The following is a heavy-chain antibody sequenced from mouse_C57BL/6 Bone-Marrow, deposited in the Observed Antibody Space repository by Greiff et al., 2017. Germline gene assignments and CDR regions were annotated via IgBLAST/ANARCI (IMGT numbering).Heavy chain of an antibody. J-gene: IGHJ2*01. D-gene: IGHD4-1*01. Sequence: QVQLQQSGAELVRPGTSVKLSCKASGYTFTSYWMHWVQQRPGQGLEWIGVIDPSDSYTNYTQTFKGKATLTVDTSSSTAYMQLSSLTSEDSAVXYCAANGEEDYLDYGGQGTTLTVSS. CDR3: AANGEEDYLDY. CDR1: GYTFTSYW. CDR2: IDPSDSYT. V-gene: IGHV1-59*01.